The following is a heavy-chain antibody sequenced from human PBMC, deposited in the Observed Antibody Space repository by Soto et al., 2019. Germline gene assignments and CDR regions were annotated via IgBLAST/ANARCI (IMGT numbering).Heavy chain of an antibody. V-gene: IGHV1-3*01. CDR1: GYTFTSYA. CDR2: INAGNGNT. J-gene: IGHJ4*02. D-gene: IGHD3-3*02. Sequence: QVQLVQSGAEVKKPGASVKVSCKASGYTFTSYAMHWVRQAPGQRLEWMGWINAGNGNTKYSQKFQGRVTITRDTSASTAYMELSSRRSEDTAVYYCARGGGSSIFFDYWGQGTLVTVSS. CDR3: ARGGGSSIFFDY.